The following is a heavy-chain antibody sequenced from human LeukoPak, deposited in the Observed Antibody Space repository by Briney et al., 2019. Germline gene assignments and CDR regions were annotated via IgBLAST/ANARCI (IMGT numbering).Heavy chain of an antibody. CDR2: ISTGGHNT. D-gene: IGHD2-15*01. J-gene: IGHJ4*02. V-gene: IGHV3-23*01. CDR3: VTQREYCSDGSCYFDY. Sequence: GGSLRLSCAASGFTLSSSGMSWVRQAPGKGLEWVSAISTGGHNTYYADSVKGRFTISRDNSKNTLYLQMNSLRAEDTAVYYCVTQREYCSDGSCYFDYWGQGTLVTVSS. CDR1: GFTLSSSG.